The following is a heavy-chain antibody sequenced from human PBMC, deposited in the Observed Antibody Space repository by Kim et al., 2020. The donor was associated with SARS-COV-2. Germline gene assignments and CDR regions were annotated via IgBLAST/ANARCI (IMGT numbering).Heavy chain of an antibody. CDR3: ARDGSIAARPAYYYYYGMDV. Sequence: RFTISRDNSKNTLYLQMNSLRAEDTAVYYCARDGSIAARPAYYYYYGMDVWGQGTTVTVSS. J-gene: IGHJ6*02. D-gene: IGHD6-6*01. V-gene: IGHV3-30*07.